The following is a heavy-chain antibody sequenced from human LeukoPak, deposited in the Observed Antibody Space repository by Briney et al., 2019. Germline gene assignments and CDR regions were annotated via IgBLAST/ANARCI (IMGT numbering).Heavy chain of an antibody. CDR1: GFTFSSYA. V-gene: IGHV3-30*04. D-gene: IGHD2-2*01. J-gene: IGHJ4*02. CDR3: ARSAGYCSSTSCYYYDY. Sequence: GGSLSLSCAASGFTFSSYAMHWVRQAPGKGLEWVAVISYDGSNKYYADSVKGRFTISRDNSKNTLYLKMNSLRAEDTAVYYCARSAGYCSSTSCYYYDYWGQGTLVTVSS. CDR2: ISYDGSNK.